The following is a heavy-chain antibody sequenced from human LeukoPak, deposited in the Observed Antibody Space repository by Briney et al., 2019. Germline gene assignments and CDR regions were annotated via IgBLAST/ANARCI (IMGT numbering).Heavy chain of an antibody. J-gene: IGHJ4*02. Sequence: GGSLRLSCTASGFTFSSYAMHWVRQAPGKGLESVSAISSNGGSTYYADSVKGRFTISRDNSKNTLYLQMSSLRAEDTAVYYCEKDGPKDIVVVPAGAPVDYWGQGTLVTVSS. CDR2: ISSNGGST. CDR3: EKDGPKDIVVVPAGAPVDY. CDR1: GFTFSSYA. D-gene: IGHD2-2*01. V-gene: IGHV3-64D*06.